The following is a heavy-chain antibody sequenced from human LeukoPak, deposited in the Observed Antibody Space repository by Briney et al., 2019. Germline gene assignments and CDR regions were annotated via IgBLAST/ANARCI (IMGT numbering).Heavy chain of an antibody. Sequence: SETLSLTCTVSGYSINSGYYWGWIRQPPGKGLEWIGNIYHSGSTFYNPSLKSRVTISVDTSKNQFSLKLSSVTAADTAVYYCARSPCGGVIDKNYFDYWGQGTLVTVSS. D-gene: IGHD3-16*02. CDR3: ARSPCGGVIDKNYFDY. CDR1: GYSINSGYY. V-gene: IGHV4-38-2*02. CDR2: IYHSGST. J-gene: IGHJ4*02.